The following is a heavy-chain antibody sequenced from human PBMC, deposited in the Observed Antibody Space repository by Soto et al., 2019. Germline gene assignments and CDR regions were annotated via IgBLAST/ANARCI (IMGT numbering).Heavy chain of an antibody. D-gene: IGHD5-18*01. CDR2: ISPKSGGT. CDR3: ATGTRTQLWFPNVY. CDR1: GYSFSDYY. V-gene: IGHV1-2*02. Sequence: GPVKVSCKASGYSFSDYYLHWVRQAPGQGLEWMGWISPKSGGTHYAPKFEGRVTLTTDTSISTAFMEVSSLSSDDTAVYYCATGTRTQLWFPNVYWGQGTLVTVSS. J-gene: IGHJ4*02.